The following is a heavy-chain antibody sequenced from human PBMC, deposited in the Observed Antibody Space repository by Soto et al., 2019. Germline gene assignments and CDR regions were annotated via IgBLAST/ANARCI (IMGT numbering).Heavy chain of an antibody. CDR2: IYPGDSDT. Sequence: GESLKISCKGSGYSFTSYWIGWARQMPGKGLEWMGIIYPGDSDTRYSPSFQGQVTISADKSISTAYLQWSSLKASDTAMYYCARLQAAAGDNDLTFDYWGQGTLVTVSS. V-gene: IGHV5-51*01. J-gene: IGHJ4*02. CDR1: GYSFTSYW. CDR3: ARLQAAAGDNDLTFDY. D-gene: IGHD6-13*01.